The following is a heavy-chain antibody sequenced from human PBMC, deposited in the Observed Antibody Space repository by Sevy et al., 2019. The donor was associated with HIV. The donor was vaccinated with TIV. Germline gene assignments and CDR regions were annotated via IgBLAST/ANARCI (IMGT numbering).Heavy chain of an antibody. D-gene: IGHD2-8*01. CDR2: LSFGCGEI. CDR3: AREGCTKPHDY. V-gene: IGHV3-23*01. CDR1: GFTFSKYS. J-gene: IGHJ4*02. Sequence: GGSLRLSCAASGFTFSKYSMSWVRQPPGKGLEWVSTLSFGCGEINYADSVKGLFTISRDNSKSSVYLQMNNLRPEDTAVYYCAREGCTKPHDYWGQGTLVTVPS.